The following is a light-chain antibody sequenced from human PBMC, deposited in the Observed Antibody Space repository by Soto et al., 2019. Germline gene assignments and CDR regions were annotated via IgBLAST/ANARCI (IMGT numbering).Light chain of an antibody. V-gene: IGKV1-39*01. Sequence: DIQMTQSPSSLSASVGDRVTITCRASRRITTFLNWYQRRPGQVPKLLIYSASKLHTGVPSRFSGSGSGADFTLTISNVQLEDFATYYCQQSYSTPLTFGGGTTVDI. CDR1: RRITTF. CDR2: SAS. J-gene: IGKJ4*01. CDR3: QQSYSTPLT.